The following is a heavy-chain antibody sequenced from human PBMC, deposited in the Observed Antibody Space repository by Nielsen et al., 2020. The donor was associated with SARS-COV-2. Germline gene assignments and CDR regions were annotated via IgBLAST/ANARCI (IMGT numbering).Heavy chain of an antibody. CDR3: TTENYLDSSGNWFEP. CDR2: FDPEDGER. Sequence: ASVKVSCKVSGYTLTELSMHWVRQAPGKGLEWMGGFDPEDGERIYAQKFQGRVTMTEDTSTDTAYMELSSLRSEDTAVYYCTTENYLDSSGNWFEPWGQGTLVTVSP. J-gene: IGHJ5*02. D-gene: IGHD3-22*01. V-gene: IGHV1-24*01. CDR1: GYTLTELS.